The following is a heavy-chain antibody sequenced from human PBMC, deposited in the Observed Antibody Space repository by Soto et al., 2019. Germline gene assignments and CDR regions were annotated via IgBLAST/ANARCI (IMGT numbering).Heavy chain of an antibody. J-gene: IGHJ4*02. D-gene: IGHD3-16*02. Sequence: GGSLRLSCSASGFTFSSHGMHWIRQVPGKGLEWVAVLSFDGHHKYFADSVKGRFTISRDNSRSTLYLHMNSLRVEDTAVYYCASLFVGPTAIVKRYQFDYWGEGTLVTVSS. V-gene: IGHV3-30*03. CDR1: GFTFSSHG. CDR2: LSFDGHHK. CDR3: ASLFVGPTAIVKRYQFDY.